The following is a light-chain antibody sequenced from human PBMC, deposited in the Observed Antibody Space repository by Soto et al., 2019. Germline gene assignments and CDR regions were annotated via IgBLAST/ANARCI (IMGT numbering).Light chain of an antibody. J-gene: IGKJ2*01. CDR1: QSLLHITGETF. CDR2: EVS. CDR3: QQYGNSPYT. V-gene: IGKV2-29*01. Sequence: VMTQTPLSLSVAPGQPASISCKSSQSLLHITGETFLFWYLQKPGQSPQLLIYEVSTRVSGVPDRFSGSGSGTDFTLTISRLEPEDFAVYYCQQYGNSPYTFGQGTKVDIK.